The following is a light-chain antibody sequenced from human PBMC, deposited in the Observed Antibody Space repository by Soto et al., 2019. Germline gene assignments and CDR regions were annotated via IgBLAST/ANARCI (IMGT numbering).Light chain of an antibody. V-gene: IGKV1-17*03. CDR2: AAS. J-gene: IGKJ3*01. Sequence: DIQMTQSPSAMSASVGDRVTIACRASQDISDFLAWFQQKPGEVPKRLIYAASSLESGVPSRFSGSGSGTEFTLTISCLQPDDVATYYCQQYNSYSQFTFGPGTKVDIK. CDR3: QQYNSYSQFT. CDR1: QDISDF.